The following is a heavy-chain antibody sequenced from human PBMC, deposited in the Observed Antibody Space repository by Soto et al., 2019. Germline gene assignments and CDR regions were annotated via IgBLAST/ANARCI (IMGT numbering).Heavy chain of an antibody. Sequence: PGGSLRLSCAASGFTFSSYTMNWVRQAPGKGLEWVAVIWYDGTNKYYADSVKGRFTISRDNSKNTLYLQMDSLRAEDTAVYYCARGNYDRSGYLDYWGQGTMVTVS. CDR1: GFTFSSYT. J-gene: IGHJ4*02. CDR3: ARGNYDRSGYLDY. D-gene: IGHD3-22*01. V-gene: IGHV3-33*08. CDR2: IWYDGTNK.